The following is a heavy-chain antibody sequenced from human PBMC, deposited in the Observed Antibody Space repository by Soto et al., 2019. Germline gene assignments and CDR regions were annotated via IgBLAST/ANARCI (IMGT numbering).Heavy chain of an antibody. J-gene: IGHJ4*02. CDR3: ARGNIAAALVY. D-gene: IGHD6-13*01. CDR2: INHSGRT. Sequence: ETLSLTCAVYGGSISGHYWNWIRQPPGKGLEWIGEINHSGRTNYNPSLKSRVTISVDTSKNQFSLNLGSVTAADTAVYYCARGNIAAALVYWGQGTLVTVSS. V-gene: IGHV4-34*01. CDR1: GGSISGHY.